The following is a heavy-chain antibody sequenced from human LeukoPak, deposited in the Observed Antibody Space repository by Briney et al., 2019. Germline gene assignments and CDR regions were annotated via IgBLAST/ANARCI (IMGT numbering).Heavy chain of an antibody. D-gene: IGHD3-10*01. CDR2: INPNSGGT. V-gene: IGHV1-2*02. CDR3: ARDYYGSGSYYQLGY. Sequence: ASVKVSCKASGYTXTGYYMHWVRQAPGQGLEWMGWINPNSGGTKYAQKFQGRVTMTKDTSISTAYMELSRLRSDDTAVYYCARDYYGSGSYYQLGYWGQGTLVTVSS. CDR1: GYTXTGYY. J-gene: IGHJ4*02.